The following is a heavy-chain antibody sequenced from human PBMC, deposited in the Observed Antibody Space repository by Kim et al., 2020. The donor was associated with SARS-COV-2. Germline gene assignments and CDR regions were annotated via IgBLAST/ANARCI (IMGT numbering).Heavy chain of an antibody. CDR3: AKDREWLVIDY. V-gene: IGHV3-30*02. Sequence: KYYPDSGKGRFTISRDNSKNTLFLQMNSLRAEDTAVYYCAKDREWLVIDYWGQGTLVTVSS. CDR2: K. J-gene: IGHJ4*02. D-gene: IGHD6-19*01.